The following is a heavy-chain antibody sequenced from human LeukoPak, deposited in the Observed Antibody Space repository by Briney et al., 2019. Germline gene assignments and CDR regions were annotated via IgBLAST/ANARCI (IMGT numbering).Heavy chain of an antibody. D-gene: IGHD3-22*01. Sequence: GRSLRLSCAASEFSFNNYAMHWVRQAPGRGLEWVAVISNDGSNKYYADSVKGRFTVSRDNSKNAVYLQMNSLRAEDTAIYYCARDSRITMIMGYEDYWDQGTLVTVSS. V-gene: IGHV3-30*04. CDR2: ISNDGSNK. J-gene: IGHJ4*02. CDR1: EFSFNNYA. CDR3: ARDSRITMIMGYEDY.